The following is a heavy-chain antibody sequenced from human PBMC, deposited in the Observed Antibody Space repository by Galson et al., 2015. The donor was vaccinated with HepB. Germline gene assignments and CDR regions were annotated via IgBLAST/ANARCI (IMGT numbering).Heavy chain of an antibody. V-gene: IGHV3-23*01. CDR2: IRGSGAGT. J-gene: IGHJ4*02. CDR3: AKAPGGTDMITDPYLDH. D-gene: IGHD1-20*01. Sequence: SLRLSCAASGFTFSGYAMSWVRRAPGKGLEWVSGIRGSGAGTYYADAVKGRFTISRDNSKDTVSLQMNSLRAEDTAVYYCAKAPGGTDMITDPYLDHWGQGTLVTVSS. CDR1: GFTFSGYA.